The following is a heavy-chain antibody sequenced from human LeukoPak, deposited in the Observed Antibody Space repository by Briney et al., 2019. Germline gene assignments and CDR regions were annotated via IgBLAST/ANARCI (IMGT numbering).Heavy chain of an antibody. CDR1: EGTFSSYT. V-gene: IGHV1-69*02. J-gene: IGHJ5*02. Sequence: SVKVSCKASEGTFSSYTISWVRQAPGQGLEWMGRIIPILGIANYAQKFQGRVTITADKSTSTAYMELSSLRSEDTAVYYCASEPPYYDSSGPLRPWGQGTLVTVSS. CDR3: ASEPPYYDSSGPLRP. CDR2: IIPILGIA. D-gene: IGHD3-22*01.